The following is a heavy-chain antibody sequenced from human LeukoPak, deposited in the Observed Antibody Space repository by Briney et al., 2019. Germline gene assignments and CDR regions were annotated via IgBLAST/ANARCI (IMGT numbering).Heavy chain of an antibody. J-gene: IGHJ4*02. CDR1: GYTLTGYY. CDR2: INPNSGGT. V-gene: IGHV1-2*02. Sequence: ASVKVSCKASGYTLTGYYMHWVRQAPGQGLEWMGWINPNSGGTNYAQKFQGRVTMTRDTSISTAYMELSRLRSDDTAVYYCAREGCSSTSCYVYFDYWGQGTLVTVSS. D-gene: IGHD2-2*01. CDR3: AREGCSSTSCYVYFDY.